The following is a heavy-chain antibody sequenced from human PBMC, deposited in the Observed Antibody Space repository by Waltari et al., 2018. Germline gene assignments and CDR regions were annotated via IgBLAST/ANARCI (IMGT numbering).Heavy chain of an antibody. J-gene: IGHJ4*02. CDR3: ARDQGVYYDSSVDYFDY. CDR1: GYTFTGYY. D-gene: IGHD3-22*01. CDR2: INPNSGGT. Sequence: QVQLVQSGAEVKKPGASVKVSCKASGYTFTGYYMHWVRRAPGQGLEWMGWINPNSGGTNYAQKFQGRVTMTRDTSISTAYMELSRLRSDDTAVYYCARDQGVYYDSSVDYFDYWGQGTLVTVSS. V-gene: IGHV1-2*02.